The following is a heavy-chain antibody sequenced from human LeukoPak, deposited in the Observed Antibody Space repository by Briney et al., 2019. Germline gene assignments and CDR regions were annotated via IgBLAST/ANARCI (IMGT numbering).Heavy chain of an antibody. J-gene: IGHJ4*02. Sequence: PSETLSLTCTVSGGSISSYYWSWIRQPPGKGLEWIGYIYTSGSTNYNPSLKSRVTISVDTSKNQFSLKLSSVTAADTAVYYCARLHSSSSSFDYWGQGTLVTVSS. V-gene: IGHV4-4*09. CDR1: GGSISSYY. D-gene: IGHD6-13*01. CDR2: IYTSGST. CDR3: ARLHSSSSSFDY.